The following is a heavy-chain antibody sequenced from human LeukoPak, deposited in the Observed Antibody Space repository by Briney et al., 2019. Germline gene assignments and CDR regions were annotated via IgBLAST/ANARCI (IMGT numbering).Heavy chain of an antibody. D-gene: IGHD3-9*01. J-gene: IGHJ4*02. CDR1: GFTFSSYG. CDR3: ARDASILRYFDWLPNTNLAFDC. V-gene: IGHV3-33*01. Sequence: GRSLRLSCAASGFTFSSYGMHWVRQAPGKGLEWVAVIWYDGSNKYYADSVKGRFTISRDNSKNTLSLQMNSMRPEDTAVYYCARDASILRYFDWLPNTNLAFDCWGRGTLVTVSS. CDR2: IWYDGSNK.